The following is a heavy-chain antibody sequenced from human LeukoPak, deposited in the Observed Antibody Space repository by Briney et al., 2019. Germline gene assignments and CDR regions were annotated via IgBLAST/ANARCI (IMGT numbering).Heavy chain of an antibody. CDR2: IYYSGST. D-gene: IGHD6-13*01. V-gene: IGHV4-59*12. CDR3: ASGSSWSRGTHYFDY. CDR1: GGSISSYY. J-gene: IGHJ4*02. Sequence: SGTLSLTCTVSGGSISSYYWSWIRQPPGKGLEWIGYIYYSGSTYYNPSLKSRVTISVDTSKSQFSLKLSSVTAADTAVYYCASGSSWSRGTHYFDYWGQGTLVTVSS.